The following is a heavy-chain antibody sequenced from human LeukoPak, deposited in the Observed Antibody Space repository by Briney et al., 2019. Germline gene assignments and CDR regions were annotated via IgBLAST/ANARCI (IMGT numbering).Heavy chain of an antibody. CDR3: ARVGYLRYSSGPIDY. D-gene: IGHD6-19*01. Sequence: PSETLSLTCTVSGGSISSSSYYWGWIRQPPGKGLEWIGSIYYSGSTYYNPSLKSRVTISLDTSKNQFSLKLSSVTAADTAVYYCARVGYLRYSSGPIDYWGQGTLVTVSS. CDR2: IYYSGST. J-gene: IGHJ4*02. CDR1: GGSISSSSYY. V-gene: IGHV4-39*07.